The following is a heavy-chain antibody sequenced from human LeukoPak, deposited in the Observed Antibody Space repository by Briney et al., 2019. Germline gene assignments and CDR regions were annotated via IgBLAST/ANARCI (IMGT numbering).Heavy chain of an antibody. J-gene: IGHJ4*02. CDR1: GGSISSYY. D-gene: IGHD2-21*02. CDR2: IYYSGST. CDR3: ARTAYCGGDCSAFDY. V-gene: IGHV4-59*08. Sequence: SETLSLTCTVSGGSISSYYWSWIRQPPGKGLEWIGYIYYSGSTNYNPSLKSRVTISVDTSKNQFSLKLSSVTAADTAVYYCARTAYCGGDCSAFDYWGRGTLVTVSS.